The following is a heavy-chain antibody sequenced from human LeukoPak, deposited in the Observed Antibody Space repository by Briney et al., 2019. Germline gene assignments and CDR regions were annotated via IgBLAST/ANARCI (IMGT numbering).Heavy chain of an antibody. CDR1: GFTFSSYA. D-gene: IGHD3-22*01. CDR3: ARTYYYDSSGP. CDR2: ISFSGGST. Sequence: PGGSLRLSCAASGFTFSSYAMSWVRQAPGKGLEGVSAISFSGGSTYYADSVKGRFTISRDNSKNTLYLQMTRLRAEDTAVYYCARTYYYDSSGPWGQGTLVTVSS. V-gene: IGHV3-23*01. J-gene: IGHJ5*02.